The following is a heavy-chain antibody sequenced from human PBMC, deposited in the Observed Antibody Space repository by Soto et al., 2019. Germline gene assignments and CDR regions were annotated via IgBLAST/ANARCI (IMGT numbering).Heavy chain of an antibody. CDR3: ARAAGIAAAGTNYGMDV. J-gene: IGHJ6*02. CDR2: IYPGDSDT. Sequence: GESLKISCKGSGYSFTSYWIGWVRQMPGKGLEWMGIIYPGDSDTRYSPSFQGQVTISADKSISTAYLQWSSLKASDTAMYYCARAAGIAAAGTNYGMDVWGQGTTVTVSS. CDR1: GYSFTSYW. D-gene: IGHD6-13*01. V-gene: IGHV5-51*01.